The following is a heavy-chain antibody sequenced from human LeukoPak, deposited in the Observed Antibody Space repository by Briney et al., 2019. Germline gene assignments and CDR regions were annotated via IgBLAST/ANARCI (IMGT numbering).Heavy chain of an antibody. CDR2: IYYSGNT. CDR3: ARRDVAVTFDL. D-gene: IGHD6-19*01. Sequence: QPSETLSLTCTVSGGSINSYYWNWIRQPPGKGLEWIGYIYYSGNTNYNPSLKSRVTISVDTSENQFSLKLSSMTAADTAVYYCARRDVAVTFDLWGRGTLVTVSS. CDR1: GGSINSYY. J-gene: IGHJ2*01. V-gene: IGHV4-59*08.